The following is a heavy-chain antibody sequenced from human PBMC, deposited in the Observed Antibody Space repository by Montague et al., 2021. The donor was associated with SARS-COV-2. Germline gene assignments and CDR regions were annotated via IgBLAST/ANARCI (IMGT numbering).Heavy chain of an antibody. V-gene: IGHV4-39*07. J-gene: IGHJ6*01. CDR1: GGSISSSSYY. CDR2: IYYSGST. CDR3: ARVGRQQLVRLSGIDD. D-gene: IGHD6-13*01. Sequence: SETLSLTCTVSGGSISSSSYYWGWIRQPPGKGLEWIGSIYYSGSTYYNPSLKSRVTISVDTSKNQFSLKLSSVTAADTAVYYCARVGRQQLVRLSGIDDWGQGTTATVSS.